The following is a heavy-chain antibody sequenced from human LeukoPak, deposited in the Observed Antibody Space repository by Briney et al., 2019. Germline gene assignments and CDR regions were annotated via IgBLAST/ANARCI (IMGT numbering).Heavy chain of an antibody. CDR1: GYTFTSYG. D-gene: IGHD6-19*01. V-gene: IGHV1-18*01. Sequence: ASVKVSCKASGYTFTSYGISWVRQAPGQGLEWMGWISAYNGNTNYAQKLQGRVTMTTGTSTSTAYMELRSLRSDDTAVYYCARGIAVAGPYYFDYWGQGTLVTVSS. CDR3: ARGIAVAGPYYFDY. CDR2: ISAYNGNT. J-gene: IGHJ4*02.